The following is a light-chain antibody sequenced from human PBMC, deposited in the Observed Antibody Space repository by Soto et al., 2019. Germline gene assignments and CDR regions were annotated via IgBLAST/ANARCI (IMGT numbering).Light chain of an antibody. V-gene: IGKV3-20*01. Sequence: EIVLKQSPDTLSLSPGERAALSCRASQSVKNNYLAWYQQKPGQPPRFLIYDASSRATGIPDRFSGSGSGTDFTLTISRLEPEDFAVYYCQQYGRTPLTFGGGTKV. J-gene: IGKJ4*01. CDR2: DAS. CDR1: QSVKNNY. CDR3: QQYGRTPLT.